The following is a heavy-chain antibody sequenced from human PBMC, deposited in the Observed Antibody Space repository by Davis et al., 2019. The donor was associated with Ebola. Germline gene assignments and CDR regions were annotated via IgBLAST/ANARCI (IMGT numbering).Heavy chain of an antibody. Sequence: GESLKISCAVSGLRFSDAWMSWVRQAPGKGLEWVSHINSGGLVILYAESVKGRFTISRDNAKNSVFLQMNSLRVEDTAVYYCAREYQDESSGYYYNAFDIWGQGTKLTVSA. CDR1: GLRFSDAW. CDR2: INSGGLVI. CDR3: AREYQDESSGYYYNAFDI. V-gene: IGHV3-11*04. D-gene: IGHD3-22*01. J-gene: IGHJ3*02.